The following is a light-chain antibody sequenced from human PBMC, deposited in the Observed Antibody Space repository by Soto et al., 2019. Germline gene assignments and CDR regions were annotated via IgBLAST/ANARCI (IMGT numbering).Light chain of an antibody. V-gene: IGKV1-5*03. J-gene: IGKJ1*01. CDR3: QHYNSYSEA. CDR2: KAS. Sequence: DIQMTQSPSTLSGSVGDRVTITCRASQTISSWLAWYQQTQGKAPKILIYKASTLKSGVPSRFRGSGSGTEFTLTISRLQPDDFETYYCQHYNSYSEAFGQGTKVDIK. CDR1: QTISSW.